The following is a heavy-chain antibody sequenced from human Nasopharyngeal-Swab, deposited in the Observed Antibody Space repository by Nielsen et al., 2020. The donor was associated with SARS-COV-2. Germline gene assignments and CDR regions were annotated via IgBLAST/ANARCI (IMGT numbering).Heavy chain of an antibody. D-gene: IGHD6-19*01. CDR1: GFTFNTYT. V-gene: IGHV3-23*01. CDR3: AKDSVGGWFPSCFDY. CDR2: ISGSGGST. Sequence: GGSLRLSCAASGFTFNTYTMSWVRQAPGKGLEWVSGISGSGGSTYYVDSVKGRFTTSRDNSKNTLYLQMNSLRAEDTAVYYCAKDSVGGWFPSCFDYWGQGTLVTVSS. J-gene: IGHJ4*02.